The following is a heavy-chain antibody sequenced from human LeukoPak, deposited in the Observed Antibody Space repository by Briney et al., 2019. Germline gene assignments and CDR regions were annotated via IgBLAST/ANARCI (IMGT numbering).Heavy chain of an antibody. Sequence: GGSLRLSCAASGFTFSSYWMSWVRQAPGKGLEWVANIKQDGSEKYYVDSVKGRFTISRDNAKNSLYLQMNSLRAEDTAVYYCARDGAGRWELLRQTFDYWGQGTLVTVSS. CDR2: IKQDGSEK. V-gene: IGHV3-7*01. J-gene: IGHJ4*02. CDR3: ARDGAGRWELLRQTFDY. D-gene: IGHD1-26*01. CDR1: GFTFSSYW.